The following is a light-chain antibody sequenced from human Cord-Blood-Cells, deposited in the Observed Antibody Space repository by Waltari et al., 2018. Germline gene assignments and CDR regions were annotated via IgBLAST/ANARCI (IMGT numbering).Light chain of an antibody. CDR1: QSISSY. Sequence: DIQMTQSPSSLSAYVGDRVTITCRASQSISSYLNLYQQKPGKAPKLLIYAASSLQSRVPSRFSGSGSGTDFTLTISSLQPEDFATYYGQQSYSTPLTFGGGTKVEIK. CDR3: QQSYSTPLT. CDR2: AAS. J-gene: IGKJ4*01. V-gene: IGKV1-39*01.